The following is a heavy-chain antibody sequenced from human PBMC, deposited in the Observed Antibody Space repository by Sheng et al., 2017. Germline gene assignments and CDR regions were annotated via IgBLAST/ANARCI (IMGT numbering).Heavy chain of an antibody. CDR1: GFKFSTYA. CDR2: ISYDGRDQ. V-gene: IGHV3-30*03. D-gene: IGHD5-18*01. Sequence: QMQLVESGGGVVQPGMSLRVSCTVSGFKFSTYAMHWVRQAPGKGLEWVAVISYDGRDQKYAEALQGRFIISRDNSKSTLYLEMNSLRSEDTAVYYCARDRGYGGDHWGQGTLVTVSS. CDR3: ARDRGYGGDH. J-gene: IGHJ4*02.